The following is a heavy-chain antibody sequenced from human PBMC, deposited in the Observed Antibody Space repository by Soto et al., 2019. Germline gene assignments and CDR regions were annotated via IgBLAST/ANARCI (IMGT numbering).Heavy chain of an antibody. CDR3: ARDYSSSSHAYGMDV. V-gene: IGHV1-18*01. CDR2: ISAYNGNT. CDR1: GYTFTSYG. J-gene: IGHJ6*02. Sequence: ASVKVSCKASGYTFTSYGISWVRQAPGQGLEWMGWISAYNGNTNYAQKLQGRVTMTTDTSTSTAYMELRSLRSDDTAVYYCARDYSSSSHAYGMDVWGQGTTVTVSS. D-gene: IGHD6-6*01.